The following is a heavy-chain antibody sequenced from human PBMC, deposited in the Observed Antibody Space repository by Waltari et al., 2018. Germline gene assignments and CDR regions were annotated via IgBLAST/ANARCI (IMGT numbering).Heavy chain of an antibody. V-gene: IGHV4-4*02. J-gene: IGHJ5*02. CDR1: GGSISSSNW. CDR3: APGFSTMVQGVIP. CDR2: IYHSGST. D-gene: IGHD3-10*01. Sequence: QVQLQESGPGLVKPSGTLSLTCAVSGGSISSSNWRSWVRQPPGTGLEWIGEIYHSGSTNYNPSLKSRVTISGDKSKNQFSLKLSSVTAADTAVYYCAPGFSTMVQGVIPWGQGTLVTVSS.